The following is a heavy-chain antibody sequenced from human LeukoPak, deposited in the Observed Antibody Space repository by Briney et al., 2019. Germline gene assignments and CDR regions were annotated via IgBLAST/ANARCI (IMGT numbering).Heavy chain of an antibody. D-gene: IGHD2-2*01. V-gene: IGHV4-30-4*08. J-gene: IGHJ3*02. CDR1: GGSISSGDYY. CDR2: IYYSGST. Sequence: SQTLSLTCTVSGGSISSGDYYWSWIRQPPGKGLEWIGYIYYSGSTYYNPSLKSRVTISVDTSKNQFSLKLSSVTAADAAVYYCARADIVVVPAAADAFDIWGRGTMVTVSS. CDR3: ARADIVVVPAAADAFDI.